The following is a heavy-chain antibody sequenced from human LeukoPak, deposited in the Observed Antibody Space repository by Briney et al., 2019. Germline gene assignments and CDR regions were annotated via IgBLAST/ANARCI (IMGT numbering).Heavy chain of an antibody. CDR1: GVSISSGHW. V-gene: IGHV4-4*02. Sequence: PAGTLTLTCAVSGVSISSGHWWRWVRQPPGKVLEWIGKIYHSGSTNYNASVKSRFTVSIDTSKNQLSLKVNSVSVADTAVYYCVTSIDLAGWGGFDVWGQGRMVTVSS. CDR2: IYHSGST. J-gene: IGHJ3*01. CDR3: VTSIDLAGWGGFDV. D-gene: IGHD1-26*01.